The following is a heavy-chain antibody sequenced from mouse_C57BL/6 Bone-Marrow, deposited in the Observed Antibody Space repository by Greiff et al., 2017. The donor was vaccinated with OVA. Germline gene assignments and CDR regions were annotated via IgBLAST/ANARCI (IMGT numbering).Heavy chain of an antibody. J-gene: IGHJ2*01. CDR3: AREDYAPYYDC. V-gene: IGHV1-55*01. CDR2: IYPGSGST. Sequence: QVHVKQPGAELVKPWASVTMSCTASGYTFTSYWITWVKQRPGQGLEWVGDIYPGSGSTNYNEKFKSKATLTVDTSTSTAYVQLSSLTSEDSAVYYCAREDYAPYYDCWGQGTTLTVAS. D-gene: IGHD1-1*01. CDR1: GYTFTSYW.